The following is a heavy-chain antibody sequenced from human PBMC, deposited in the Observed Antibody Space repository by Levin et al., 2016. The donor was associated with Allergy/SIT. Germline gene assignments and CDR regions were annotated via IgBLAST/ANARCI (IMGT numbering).Heavy chain of an antibody. CDR2: IIPILGIA. J-gene: IGHJ4*02. CDR3: ARNGNDFGMATMGDYFDY. D-gene: IGHD5-24*01. Sequence: WVRQAPGQGLEWMGRIIPILGIANYAQKFQGRVTITADKSTSTAYMELSSLRSEDTAVYYCARNGNDFGMATMGDYFDYWGQGTLVTVSS. V-gene: IGHV1-69*02.